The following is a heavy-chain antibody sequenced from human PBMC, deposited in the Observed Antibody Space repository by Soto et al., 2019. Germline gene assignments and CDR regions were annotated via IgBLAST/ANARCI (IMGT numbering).Heavy chain of an antibody. CDR2: ISYDGSNK. V-gene: IGHV3-30-3*01. CDR1: GFTFSSYA. D-gene: IGHD1-26*01. J-gene: IGHJ3*02. CDR3: ARDGGSIHAFDI. Sequence: QVQLVESGGGVVQPGRSLRLSCAASGFTFSSYAMHWVRQAPGKGLEWVAVISYDGSNKYYADSVKGRFTISRDNSKNTLYLQMNSLRAEDTAVYYCARDGGSIHAFDIWGQGTMFTVSS.